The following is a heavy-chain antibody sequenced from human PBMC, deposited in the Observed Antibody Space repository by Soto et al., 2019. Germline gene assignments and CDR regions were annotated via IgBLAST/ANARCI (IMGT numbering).Heavy chain of an antibody. J-gene: IGHJ3*02. CDR1: GYTFNIYA. D-gene: IGHD2-21*01. V-gene: IGHV1-3*01. Sequence: ASVKVSCKASGYTFNIYAIHWVRQAPGQRPEWMGWMNAGNGNTEYSPKFHGRVTMTRDRYARAAYMELSGLTSEDTAVYYCARDCTYCGGDTGREAFDIWGQGTMVSVSS. CDR2: MNAGNGNT. CDR3: ARDCTYCGGDTGREAFDI.